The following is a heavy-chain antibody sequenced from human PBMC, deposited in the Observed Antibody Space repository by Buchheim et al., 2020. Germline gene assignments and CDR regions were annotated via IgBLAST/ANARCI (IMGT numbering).Heavy chain of an antibody. CDR1: GFTFSNYD. Sequence: QVQLVESGGGVVQPGRSLRLSCAASGFTFSNYDMHWVRQAPGKGLEWVSFIRYDGSTKYYTDSVKGRFTISRDNSKNSLHLQMNSLGVEDTAVYYCAKFYDTISRLEVWGQG. D-gene: IGHD3-22*01. J-gene: IGHJ4*02. CDR3: AKFYDTISRLEV. V-gene: IGHV3-30*02. CDR2: IRYDGSTK.